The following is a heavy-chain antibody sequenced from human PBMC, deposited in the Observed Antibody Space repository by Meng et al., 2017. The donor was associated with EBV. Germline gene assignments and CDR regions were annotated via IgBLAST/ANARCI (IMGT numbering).Heavy chain of an antibody. V-gene: IGHV1-69*01. CDR3: ASESGRGYTPDY. D-gene: IGHD3-10*01. CDR1: GGPFRYYA. J-gene: IGHJ4*02. CDR2: FLPRFGAP. Sequence: QVQLVQSAAEVKKPGSSVKGSCKTSGGPFRYYAISWVRQAPGQGLEWLGGFLPRFGAPNYAQKFHGRVKITADESTSTHYMDLSSLRSEDTAIYYCASESGRGYTPDYWGQGTLVTISS.